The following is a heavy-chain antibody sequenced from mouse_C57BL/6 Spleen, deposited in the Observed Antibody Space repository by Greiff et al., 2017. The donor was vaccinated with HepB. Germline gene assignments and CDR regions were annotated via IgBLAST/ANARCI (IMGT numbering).Heavy chain of an antibody. D-gene: IGHD1-1*01. J-gene: IGHJ3*01. CDR1: GYAFSSSW. CDR3: ARDLLYGSIFAY. V-gene: IGHV1-82*01. CDR2: IYPGDGDT. Sequence: QVQLQQSGPELVKPGASVKISCKASGYAFSSSWMNWVKQRPGKGLEWIGRIYPGDGDTNYNGKFKGKATLTADKSSSTAYMQLSSLTSEDSAVYFCARDLLYGSIFAYWGQGTLVTVSA.